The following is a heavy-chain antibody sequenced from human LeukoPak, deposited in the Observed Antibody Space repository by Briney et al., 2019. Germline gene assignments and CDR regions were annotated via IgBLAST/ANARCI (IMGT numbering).Heavy chain of an antibody. D-gene: IGHD5-24*01. J-gene: IGHJ4*02. CDR2: IWYDGSNK. CDR1: GFTFSSYG. CDR3: ARQMAKSPYYFDY. V-gene: IGHV3-33*01. Sequence: GGSLRLSCAASGFTFSSYGMPWVRQAPGKGLEWVAVIWYDGSNKYYADSVKGRFTISRDNSKNTLYLQMNSLRAEDTAVYYCARQMAKSPYYFDYWGQGTLVTVSS.